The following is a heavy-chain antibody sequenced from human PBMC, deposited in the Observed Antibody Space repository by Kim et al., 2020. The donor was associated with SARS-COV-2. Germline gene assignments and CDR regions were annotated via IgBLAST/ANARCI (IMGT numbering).Heavy chain of an antibody. V-gene: IGHV4-34*01. CDR3: ARFSGYGPGY. CDR2: INHSGST. Sequence: SETLSLTCAVYGGSFSGYYWSWIRQPPGKGLEWIGEINHSGSTNYNPSLKSRVTISVDTSKNQFSLKLSSVTAADTAVYYCARFSGYGPGYWGQGTLVTVSS. CDR1: GGSFSGYY. J-gene: IGHJ4*02. D-gene: IGHD5-12*01.